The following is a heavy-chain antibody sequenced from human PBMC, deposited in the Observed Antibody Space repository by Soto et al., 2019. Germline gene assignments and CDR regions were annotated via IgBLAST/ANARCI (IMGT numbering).Heavy chain of an antibody. Sequence: PSETLSLTCTVSGGSISSYYWSWIRQPAGKGLERIGRIYTSGSTNYNPSLKSRVTMSVDTSKNQFSLKLSSVTAADTAVYYCARDMGRYCSSTSCYQYGMDVWGQGTTVTVSS. D-gene: IGHD2-2*01. J-gene: IGHJ6*02. CDR3: ARDMGRYCSSTSCYQYGMDV. CDR2: IYTSGST. V-gene: IGHV4-4*07. CDR1: GGSISSYY.